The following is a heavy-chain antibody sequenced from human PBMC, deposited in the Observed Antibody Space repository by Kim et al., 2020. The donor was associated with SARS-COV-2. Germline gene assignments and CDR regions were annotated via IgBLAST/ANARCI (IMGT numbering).Heavy chain of an antibody. J-gene: IGHJ4*02. CDR2: IKSKTDGGTT. Sequence: GGSLRLSCAASGFTFSNAWMSWVRQAPGKGLEWVGRIKSKTDGGTTDYAAPVKGRFTISRDDSKNTLYLQMNSLKTEDTAVYYCTTLTGYGDYEDYWGQGTLVTVSS. D-gene: IGHD4-17*01. V-gene: IGHV3-15*01. CDR3: TTLTGYGDYEDY. CDR1: GFTFSNAW.